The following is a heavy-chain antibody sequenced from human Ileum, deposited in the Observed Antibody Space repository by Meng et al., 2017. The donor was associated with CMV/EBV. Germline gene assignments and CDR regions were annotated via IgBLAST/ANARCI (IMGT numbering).Heavy chain of an antibody. CDR2: INTNTGNP. J-gene: IGHJ4*02. CDR3: ARRVTTSNY. V-gene: IGHV7-4-1*02. Sequence: KVSCKASGYTFTSYAVNWVRQATGQGLEWMGWINTNTGNPTYAQDFTGRFVFSLDTSVSTAYLQISSLKAEDTAVYYCARRVTTSNYWGQGTLVTVSS. CDR1: GYTFTSYA. D-gene: IGHD4-17*01.